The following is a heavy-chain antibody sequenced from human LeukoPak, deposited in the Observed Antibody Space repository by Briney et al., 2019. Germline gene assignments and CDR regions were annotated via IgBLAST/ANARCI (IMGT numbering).Heavy chain of an antibody. CDR1: GYTFTNYY. J-gene: IGHJ4*02. CDR3: ARVYYYGTGSYYKEDY. Sequence: ASVKVSCKTSGYTFTNYYMHRVRQAPGQGLEWMGWINPNSGGTDYAQKFQGRVTMTRDTSISTAYMELSRLRSDDTAVYYCARVYYYGTGSYYKEDYWGQGTLVTVSS. D-gene: IGHD3-10*01. CDR2: INPNSGGT. V-gene: IGHV1-2*02.